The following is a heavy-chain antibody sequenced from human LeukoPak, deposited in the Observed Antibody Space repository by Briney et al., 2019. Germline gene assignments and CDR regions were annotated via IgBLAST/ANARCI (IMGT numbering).Heavy chain of an antibody. CDR1: SGSISSYY. CDR2: IYYSGST. CDR3: ARALGYSYEI. J-gene: IGHJ4*02. D-gene: IGHD5-18*01. V-gene: IGHV4-59*01. Sequence: PSETLSLTCTVSSGSISSYYWSWIRQPPGKGLEWIGYIYYSGSTNYNPSLKSRVTISVGTSKNQFSLKLTSVTAADTAVYYCARALGYSYEIWGQGTLVTVSS.